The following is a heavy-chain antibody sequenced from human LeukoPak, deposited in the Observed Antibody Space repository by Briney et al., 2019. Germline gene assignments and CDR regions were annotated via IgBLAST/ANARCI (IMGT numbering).Heavy chain of an antibody. J-gene: IGHJ4*02. CDR2: IYYSGST. V-gene: IGHV4-59*12. Sequence: SETLSLTCTVSGGSISNKYWSWIRQPPGKGLEWIGYIYYSGSTNYNPSLKSRVTILVDTSKNQFSLKLSSVTAADTAVYYCARDLAPIYCSGGSCYPYYFDYWGQGTLVTVSS. D-gene: IGHD2-15*01. CDR3: ARDLAPIYCSGGSCYPYYFDY. CDR1: GGSISNKY.